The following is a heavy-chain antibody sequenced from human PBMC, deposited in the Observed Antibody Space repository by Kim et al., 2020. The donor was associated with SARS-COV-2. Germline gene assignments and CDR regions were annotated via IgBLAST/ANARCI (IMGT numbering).Heavy chain of an antibody. CDR3: ARGSGITIFGVVMIDSFDT. V-gene: IGHV4-31*03. CDR1: GGYISSGGYY. Sequence: TLRLSCTVSGGYISSGGYYWSWIRQHPGKGLEWIGYIYYSGSTYYNPSLKSRVTISVDTSNNQFSLKLSSVTAADTAVYYCARGSGITIFGVVMIDSFDTWGQGTMVTVSS. J-gene: IGHJ3*02. D-gene: IGHD3-3*01. CDR2: IYYSGST.